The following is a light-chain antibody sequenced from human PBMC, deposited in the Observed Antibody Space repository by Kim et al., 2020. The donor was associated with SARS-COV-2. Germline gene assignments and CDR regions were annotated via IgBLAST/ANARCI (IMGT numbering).Light chain of an antibody. CDR2: RNN. V-gene: IGLV1-47*01. J-gene: IGLJ3*02. Sequence: VTSPCSRTSPNRDSNYVYWYPRLPGTAPKPLIFRNNPRPSGVPDRFSGSKSGTSASLAISGLRSEDEADYYCAAWDDRLSGWVFGGGTQLTVL. CDR3: AAWDDRLSGWV. CDR1: SPNRDSNY.